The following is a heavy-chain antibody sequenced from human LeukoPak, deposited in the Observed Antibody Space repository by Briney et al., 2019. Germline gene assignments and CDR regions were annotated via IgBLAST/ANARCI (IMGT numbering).Heavy chain of an antibody. V-gene: IGHV4-30-2*01. Sequence: SQTLSLTCAVSGGSIGSGGYSWSWIRQPPGKGLEWIGYIYHSGSTYYNPSLKSRVTISVDRSKNQFSLKLSSVTAADTAVYYCARVTYYFDYWGQGTLVTVSS. CDR1: GGSIGSGGYS. CDR2: IYHSGST. J-gene: IGHJ4*02. CDR3: ARVTYYFDY.